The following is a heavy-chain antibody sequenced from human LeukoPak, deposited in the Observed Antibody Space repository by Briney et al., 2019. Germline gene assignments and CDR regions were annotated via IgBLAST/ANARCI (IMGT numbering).Heavy chain of an antibody. Sequence: PSETLSLTCTVSGGSISSGGYYWSWIRQPPGKGLEWIGEINHSGSTNYNPSLKSRVTISVDTSKNQFSLKLSSVTAADTAVCYCARGRLVRYSYGLDWGRGTLVTVSS. D-gene: IGHD5-18*01. CDR2: INHSGST. J-gene: IGHJ2*01. CDR1: GGSISSGGYY. V-gene: IGHV4-39*07. CDR3: ARGRLVRYSYGLD.